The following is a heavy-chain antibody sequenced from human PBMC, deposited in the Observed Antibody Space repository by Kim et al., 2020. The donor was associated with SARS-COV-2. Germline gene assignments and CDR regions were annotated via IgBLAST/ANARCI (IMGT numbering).Heavy chain of an antibody. CDR2: INRDGSVR. Sequence: GGSLRLSCAASGFSIGSEWMSWVRQAPGKGPEWVANINRDGSVRNYGESVRGRFSISRDDAENSLYLQMNSLRAEDTVVYYCAREPSAESSWGQGTLVLISS. V-gene: IGHV3-7*05. J-gene: IGHJ4*02. CDR3: AREPSAESS. CDR1: GFSIGSEW.